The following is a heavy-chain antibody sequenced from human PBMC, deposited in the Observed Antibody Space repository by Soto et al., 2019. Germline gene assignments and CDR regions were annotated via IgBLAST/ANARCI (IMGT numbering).Heavy chain of an antibody. D-gene: IGHD6-6*01. J-gene: IGHJ4*02. Sequence: QVQLVQSGAEVKKPGASVKVSCKASGYTFTSYGISWVRQAPGQGLEWMGWISAYNGNTNYAQKLQGRVTMTTDTSTRRADMEVSSMRSDDRGGYYCARGGSSAGGNYWGQGTLVTVSS. CDR1: GYTFTSYG. CDR3: ARGGSSAGGNY. CDR2: ISAYNGNT. V-gene: IGHV1-18*01.